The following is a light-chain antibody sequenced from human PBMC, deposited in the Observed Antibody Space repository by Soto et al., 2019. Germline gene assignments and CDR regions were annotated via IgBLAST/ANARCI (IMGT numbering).Light chain of an antibody. CDR2: GAS. CDR3: QQYGSSGT. J-gene: IGKJ1*01. V-gene: IGKV3-20*01. CDR1: ESTSDY. Sequence: EIVLPQSPGTLSLSPGERATLSCRASESTSDYLAWYQQKPGQAPRLLIYGASNRATGIPDRFSGSGSGTDFTLTISRLEPEDFAVYYCQQYGSSGTFGQGTKVDIK.